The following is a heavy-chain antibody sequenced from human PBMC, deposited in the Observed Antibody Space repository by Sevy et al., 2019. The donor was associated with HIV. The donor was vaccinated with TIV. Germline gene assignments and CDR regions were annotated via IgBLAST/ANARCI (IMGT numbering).Heavy chain of an antibody. Sequence: SETLSLTCTVSGGSISSSSYYWGWIRQPPGKGLEWIGSIYYSGSTYYNPSLKSRVTISVDTSKIQFSLKLSSVTAADTAVYYCARPRLNCSGGSCYSFWFDPWGQGTLVTVSS. CDR1: GGSISSSSYY. CDR2: IYYSGST. V-gene: IGHV4-39*01. J-gene: IGHJ5*02. D-gene: IGHD2-15*01. CDR3: ARPRLNCSGGSCYSFWFDP.